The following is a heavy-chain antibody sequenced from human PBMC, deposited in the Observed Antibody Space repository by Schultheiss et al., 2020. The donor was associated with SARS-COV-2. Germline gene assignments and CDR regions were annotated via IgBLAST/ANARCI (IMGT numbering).Heavy chain of an antibody. CDR3: AGTDVDTAMVYYFDY. CDR1: GYSFKDYY. V-gene: IGHV1-18*04. Sequence: ASVKVSCKASGYSFKDYYVHWVRQAPGQGLEWMGWISAYNGNTNYAQKFQGRVTITADESTSTAYMELSSLRSEDTAVYYCAGTDVDTAMVYYFDYWGQGTLVTVSS. J-gene: IGHJ4*02. CDR2: ISAYNGNT. D-gene: IGHD5-18*01.